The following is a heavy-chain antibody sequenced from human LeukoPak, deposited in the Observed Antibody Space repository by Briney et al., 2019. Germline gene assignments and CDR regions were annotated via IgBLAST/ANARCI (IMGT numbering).Heavy chain of an antibody. J-gene: IGHJ4*02. Sequence: SETLSLTCTVSGGSISSGGYYWSWIRQHPGTGLDWIGYIYNSGSTYYNPSLRSRVTISLDTSKNQFSLKLSSVTAADTAVFYCARGKAAAGFFNVIFDYWGQGTLAPVSS. CDR1: GGSISSGGYY. CDR3: ARGKAAAGFFNVIFDY. CDR2: IYNSGST. D-gene: IGHD6-13*01. V-gene: IGHV4-31*03.